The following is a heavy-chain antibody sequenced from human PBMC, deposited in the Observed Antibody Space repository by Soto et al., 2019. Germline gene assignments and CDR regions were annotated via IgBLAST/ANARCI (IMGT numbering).Heavy chain of an antibody. V-gene: IGHV4-39*01. D-gene: IGHD6-25*01. J-gene: IGHJ4*02. Sequence: SETLSLTCTVSGGSISSSSYYWGWIRQPPGKGLEWIGSIYYSGSTYYNPSLKSRVTISVDNSKNQVSLKLSSVTAADTAVYYCARQSPQREFDYWGQGTLVTVSS. CDR3: ARQSPQREFDY. CDR2: IYYSGST. CDR1: GGSISSSSYY.